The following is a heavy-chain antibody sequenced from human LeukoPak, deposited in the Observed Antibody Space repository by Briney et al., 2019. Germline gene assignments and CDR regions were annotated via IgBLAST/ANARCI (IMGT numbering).Heavy chain of an antibody. J-gene: IGHJ4*02. Sequence: PGGSLTLSCAASGFAFSSYSMNWVRQAPGKGLGWVSSISSSSSYIYYADSVKGRFTISRDNAKNSLYLQMNSLRAEDTAVYYCARRPGGWYYFDYWGQGTLVTVSS. CDR2: ISSSSSYI. V-gene: IGHV3-21*01. CDR3: ARRPGGWYYFDY. CDR1: GFAFSSYS. D-gene: IGHD6-19*01.